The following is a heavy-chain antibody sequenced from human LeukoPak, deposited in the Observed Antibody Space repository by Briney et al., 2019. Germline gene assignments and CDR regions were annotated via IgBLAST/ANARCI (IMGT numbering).Heavy chain of an antibody. J-gene: IGHJ4*02. CDR2: ISGRSSTI. CDR3: ARDRIKSGSYYFDY. V-gene: IGHV3-48*01. Sequence: GGSLRLSCAASAFTFSDYSMNWVRQAPGKGLEWVSYISGRSSTIYYADSVRGRFTISRDNAKNSMYLQMNSLRAEDTAVYYCARDRIKSGSYYFDYWGQGTLVTVSS. CDR1: AFTFSDYS. D-gene: IGHD1-26*01.